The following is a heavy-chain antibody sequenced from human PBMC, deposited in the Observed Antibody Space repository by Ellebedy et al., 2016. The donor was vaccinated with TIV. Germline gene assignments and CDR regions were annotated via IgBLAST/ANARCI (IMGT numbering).Heavy chain of an antibody. V-gene: IGHV4-4*02. D-gene: IGHD3-10*02. Sequence: MPSETLSLTCAVSGDSISSSNWWNWVRQTPGKGLEWIGEIYQSGSTNYNPSLKSRVTISVDKSKNQFSLKLTSVTAADTAVYYCASTLTITIFLYWGQGTPVTVSS. CDR1: GDSISSSNW. J-gene: IGHJ4*02. CDR2: IYQSGST. CDR3: ASTLTITIFLY.